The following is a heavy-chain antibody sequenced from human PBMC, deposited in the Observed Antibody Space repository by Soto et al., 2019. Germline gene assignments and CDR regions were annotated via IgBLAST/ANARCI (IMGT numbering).Heavy chain of an antibody. CDR3: GGQVYGAKGYYFES. D-gene: IGHD4-17*01. J-gene: IGHJ4*02. Sequence: QLQLQESGSGLVKPSETLSLTCIVSNGSISSRSSYWGWIRQTPGKGLEWIGSIYYIGNPYYTLSLNGRVTISIDTSKTQLSLKMNAVTAADTAVYFCGGQVYGAKGYYFESWGQGALVTVPS. CDR2: IYYIGNP. CDR1: NGSISSRSSY. V-gene: IGHV4-39*01.